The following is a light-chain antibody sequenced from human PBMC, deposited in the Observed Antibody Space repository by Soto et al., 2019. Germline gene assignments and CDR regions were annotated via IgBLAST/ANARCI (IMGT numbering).Light chain of an antibody. CDR3: QQRSSWPPT. J-gene: IGKJ4*01. CDR1: QSVSSS. V-gene: IGKV3-11*01. Sequence: EVVLTQAPTTLSLSPGGRATLSCRASQSVSSSLAWYQQKPGQAPRLLVYDASNRATGIPARFSGSGSGTDFTLTISSLESEDFAVYYCQQRSSWPPTFGGGTKV. CDR2: DAS.